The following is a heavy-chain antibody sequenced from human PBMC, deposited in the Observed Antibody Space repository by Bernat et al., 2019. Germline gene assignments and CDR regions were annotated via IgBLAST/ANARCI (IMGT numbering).Heavy chain of an antibody. V-gene: IGHV3-23*01. CDR2: ISGSGGST. Sequence: EVQLLESGGGLVQPGGSLRLSCAASGFTFSSYAMSWVRQAPGKGLEWVSAISGSGGSTYYADSVKGRFTISRDNSKNTLYLQMNSLRAEDTAVYYCAKDHAMWAPPTNAFYYRGQGTLVTVSS. CDR1: GFTFSSYA. J-gene: IGHJ4*02. D-gene: IGHD2-2*01. CDR3: AKDHAMWAPPTNAFYY.